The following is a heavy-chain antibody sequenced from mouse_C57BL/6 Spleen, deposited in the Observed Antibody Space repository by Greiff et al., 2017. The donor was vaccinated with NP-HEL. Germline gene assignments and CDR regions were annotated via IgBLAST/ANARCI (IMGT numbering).Heavy chain of an antibody. J-gene: IGHJ4*01. D-gene: IGHD1-1*01. CDR2: IHPNSGST. Sequence: VQLQQPGAELVKPGASVKLSCKASGYTFTSYWMHWVKQRPGQGLEWIGMIHPNSGSTNYNEKFKSKATLTVDKSSSTAYMQLSSLTSEDSAVYYCAHYYGSSYDFYAMDYWGQGTSVTVSS. CDR3: AHYYGSSYDFYAMDY. V-gene: IGHV1-64*01. CDR1: GYTFTSYW.